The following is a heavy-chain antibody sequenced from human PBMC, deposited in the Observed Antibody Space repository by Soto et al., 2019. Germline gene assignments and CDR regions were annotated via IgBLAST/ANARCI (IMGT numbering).Heavy chain of an antibody. Sequence: SETLSLTCTVSGGSISSGDYYWSWIRQPPGKGLEWIGYIYYSGSTYYNPYLKSRVTISVDTSKNQFSLKLSSVTAADTAVYYCAXADSGYSLGGDYYGMDVWGQGTTVTVSS. J-gene: IGHJ6*02. CDR2: IYYSGST. D-gene: IGHD5-12*01. CDR1: GGSISSGDYY. V-gene: IGHV4-30-4*01. CDR3: AXADSGYSLGGDYYGMDV.